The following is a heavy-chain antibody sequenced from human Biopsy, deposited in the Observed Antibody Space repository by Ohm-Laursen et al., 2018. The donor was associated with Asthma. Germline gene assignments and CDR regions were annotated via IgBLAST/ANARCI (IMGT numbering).Heavy chain of an antibody. D-gene: IGHD7-27*01. CDR1: SGSGGYMRSGNYY. Sequence: GTLSFTCSLSSGSGGYMRSGNYYWGWIRQPPGKGLEWIGSIYYSGTTYYNPSLESRVTVSADTSKNQFSLKLSSVTAADTAVYYCARHWDWGSFFDYWGQGTPVTVSS. CDR2: IYYSGTT. J-gene: IGHJ4*02. V-gene: IGHV4-39*01. CDR3: ARHWDWGSFFDY.